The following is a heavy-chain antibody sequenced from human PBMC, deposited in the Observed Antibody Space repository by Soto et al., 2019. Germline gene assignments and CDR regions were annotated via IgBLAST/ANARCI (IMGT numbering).Heavy chain of an antibody. D-gene: IGHD6-6*01. CDR2: IYDSESA. Sequence: QVQLQESGPGLVKASQTLSLICSVSGESISSGGYYWSWIRHHPGKGLEWIGYIYDSESAYYNPSLKSRVTISMDTSKNHFVTKLSSVTAADTAVYYCARASSSSSAADYWGQGTLITVSS. CDR1: GESISSGGYY. J-gene: IGHJ4*02. V-gene: IGHV4-31*03. CDR3: ARASSSSSAADY.